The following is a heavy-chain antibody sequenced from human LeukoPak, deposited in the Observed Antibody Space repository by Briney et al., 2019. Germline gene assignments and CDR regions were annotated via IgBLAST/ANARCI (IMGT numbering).Heavy chain of an antibody. CDR3: ARRFSWLDS. V-gene: IGHV3-23*01. J-gene: IGHJ4*02. CDR1: GFTFSSYA. Sequence: GGSLRLSRAASGFTFSSYAMSWVRQAPGKGLEWVSTTSGSGDNTYYADSVKGRFTISRDNSKYTLWLQMNSLRAEDTAVYYCARRFSWLDSWGQGTLVTVST. CDR2: TSGSGDNT. D-gene: IGHD4-17*01.